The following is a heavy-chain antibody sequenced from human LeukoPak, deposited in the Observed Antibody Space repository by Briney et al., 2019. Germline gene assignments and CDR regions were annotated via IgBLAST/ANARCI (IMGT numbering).Heavy chain of an antibody. Sequence: GGSLRLSCAASGITFSSYAMSWVRQAPGKGLEWVSATSGSGGSTFYADSVKGRFTISRDNSKNTLYLQMNSLRAEDTAVYYCAKDLYYYGSGSLDYWGQGTLVTVSS. D-gene: IGHD3-10*01. V-gene: IGHV3-23*01. CDR1: GITFSSYA. CDR2: TSGSGGST. J-gene: IGHJ4*02. CDR3: AKDLYYYGSGSLDY.